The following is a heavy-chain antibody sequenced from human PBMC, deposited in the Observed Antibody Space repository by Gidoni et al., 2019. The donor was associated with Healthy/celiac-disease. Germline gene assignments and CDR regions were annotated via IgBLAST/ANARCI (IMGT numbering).Heavy chain of an antibody. J-gene: IGHJ4*02. CDR3: ARGSDGFLYYFDY. D-gene: IGHD5-18*01. CDR1: GFPFSSYA. Sequence: QVQLVESGGGVVQPWMSLRLSFSASGFPFSSYAMHWVRQAPGKGLEWVAVISYDGSNKYYADSVKGRVTIARDNSKNTLYLQMNSLRAEDTAGYYCARGSDGFLYYFDYWGQGTLVTVSS. V-gene: IGHV3-30-3*01. CDR2: ISYDGSNK.